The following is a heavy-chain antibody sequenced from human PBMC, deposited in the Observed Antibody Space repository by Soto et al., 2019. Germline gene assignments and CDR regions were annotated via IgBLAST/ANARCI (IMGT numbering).Heavy chain of an antibody. CDR2: IYHSGST. Sequence: SETLSLTCAVSGGSISSSNWWSWVRRPPGKGLEWIGEIYHSGSTNYNPSLKSRVTISVDKSKNQFSLKLSSVTAADTAVYYCASVAVAGQYYYYYYGMDVWGQGTTVTVSS. CDR3: ASVAVAGQYYYYYYGMDV. CDR1: GGSISSSNW. J-gene: IGHJ6*02. V-gene: IGHV4-4*02. D-gene: IGHD6-19*01.